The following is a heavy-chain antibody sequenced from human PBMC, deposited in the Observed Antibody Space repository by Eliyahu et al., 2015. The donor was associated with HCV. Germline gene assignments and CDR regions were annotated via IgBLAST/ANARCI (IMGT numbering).Heavy chain of an antibody. D-gene: IGHD1-1*01. CDR1: GFXFSSYA. J-gene: IGHJ4*02. CDR2: IRRTGTTI. V-gene: IGHV3-48*01. CDR3: ARGPLNDEHYFDY. Sequence: EVHLVESGGGLVQPGGSLRLSCAAXGFXFSSYAMNWVRQAPGKGLEWVSYIRRTGTTIYYADSVRGRFTISRDNAKNSLSLQMNSLRADDTAVYYCARGPLNDEHYFDYWGQGNLVTVSS.